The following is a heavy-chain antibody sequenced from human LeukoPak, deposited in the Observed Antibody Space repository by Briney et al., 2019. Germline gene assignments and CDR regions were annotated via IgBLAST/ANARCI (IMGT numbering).Heavy chain of an antibody. V-gene: IGHV1-18*01. CDR3: TRALPRVVSNTPFDF. CDR2: ISANNGNT. J-gene: IGHJ4*02. Sequence: ASVKVSCKASGYTFTNYGITWVRQAPGQGLEWMGWISANNGNTNYAQKLQVRVTMTTDTSTNTAYMELRSLRSDDTAVYYCTRALPRVVSNTPFDFWGQGTLVTVST. D-gene: IGHD2-8*02. CDR1: GYTFTNYG.